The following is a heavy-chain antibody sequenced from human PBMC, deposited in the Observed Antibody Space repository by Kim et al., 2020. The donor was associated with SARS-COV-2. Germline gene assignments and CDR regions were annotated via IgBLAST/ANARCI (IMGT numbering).Heavy chain of an antibody. CDR3: ARDRRELPHDAFDI. CDR2: INPNSGGT. J-gene: IGHJ3*02. D-gene: IGHD1-26*01. Sequence: ASVKVSCKASGYTFTGYYMHWVRQAPGQGLEWMGRINPNSGGTNYAQKFQGRVTMTRDTSISTAYMELSRLRSDDTAVYYCARDRRELPHDAFDIWGQGTMVTVSS. CDR1: GYTFTGYY. V-gene: IGHV1-2*06.